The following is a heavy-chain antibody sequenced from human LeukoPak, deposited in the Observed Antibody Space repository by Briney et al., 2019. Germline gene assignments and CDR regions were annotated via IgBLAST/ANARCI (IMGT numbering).Heavy chain of an antibody. Sequence: SETLSLTCTFSGGSISSYYWSWIRQPPGKGLEWIGYIYYSGSTNYNPSLKSRVTISVDTSKNQFSLKLSSVTAADTAVYYCAREGRLGYCSSTSCCGPFCFDYWGQGTLVTVSS. CDR2: IYYSGST. D-gene: IGHD2-2*01. CDR3: AREGRLGYCSSTSCCGPFCFDY. J-gene: IGHJ4*02. CDR1: GGSISSYY. V-gene: IGHV4-59*01.